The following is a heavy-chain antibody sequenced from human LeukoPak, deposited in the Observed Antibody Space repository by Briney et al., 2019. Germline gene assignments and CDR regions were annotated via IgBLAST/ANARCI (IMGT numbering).Heavy chain of an antibody. Sequence: PSQTLSLTCAVSGGSISSGGYSWNWIRQPPGNGLEWIGYIYNSGSTYYNPSLKSRVTVSVDTSKNQFSLKLSSVTAADTAVYYCARDRRITMVRGDDWFDPWGQGTLVTVSS. V-gene: IGHV4-30-4*07. CDR2: IYNSGST. CDR3: ARDRRITMVRGDDWFDP. D-gene: IGHD3-10*01. CDR1: GGSISSGGYS. J-gene: IGHJ5*02.